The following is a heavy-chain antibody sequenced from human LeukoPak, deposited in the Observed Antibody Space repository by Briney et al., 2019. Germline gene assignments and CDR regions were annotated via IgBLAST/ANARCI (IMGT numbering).Heavy chain of an antibody. Sequence: PGGSLRLSCAASGFTFSSYAMSWVRQAPGKGLEWVSSISSSSSYKYYADSVKGRFTISRDNAKNSLYLQMNSLRAEDTAVYYCARNAAVVVPAAMGYYYGMDVWGKGTTVAVSS. D-gene: IGHD2-2*01. J-gene: IGHJ6*04. CDR2: ISSSSSYK. CDR1: GFTFSSYA. V-gene: IGHV3-21*01. CDR3: ARNAAVVVPAAMGYYYGMDV.